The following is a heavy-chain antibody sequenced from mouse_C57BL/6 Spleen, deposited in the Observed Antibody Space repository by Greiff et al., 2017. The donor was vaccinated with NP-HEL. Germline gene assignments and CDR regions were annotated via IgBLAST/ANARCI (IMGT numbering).Heavy chain of an antibody. D-gene: IGHD2-4*01. CDR2: IYPGSGST. V-gene: IGHV1-55*01. CDR1: GYTFTSYW. Sequence: VQLQQPGAELVKPGASVKMSCKASGYTFTSYWITWVKQRPGQGLEWIGDIYPGSGSTNYNEKFKSKATLTVDTSSSTAYMQLSSLTSEDSAVYYCARADYDYDRGFDYWGQGTTLTVSS. CDR3: ARADYDYDRGFDY. J-gene: IGHJ2*01.